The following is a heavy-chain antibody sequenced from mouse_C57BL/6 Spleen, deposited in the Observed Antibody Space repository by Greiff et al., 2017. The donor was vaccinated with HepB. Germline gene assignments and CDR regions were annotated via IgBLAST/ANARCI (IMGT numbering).Heavy chain of an antibody. J-gene: IGHJ3*01. V-gene: IGHV3-6*01. CDR3: ARYTWFAY. CDR2: ISYDGSN. Sequence: ESGPGLVKPSQSLSLTCSVTGYSITSGYYWNWIRQFPGNKLEWMGYISYDGSNNYNPSLKNRISITRDTSKNQFFLKLNSVTTEDTATYYCARYTWFAYWGRGTLVTVSA. CDR1: GYSITSGYY.